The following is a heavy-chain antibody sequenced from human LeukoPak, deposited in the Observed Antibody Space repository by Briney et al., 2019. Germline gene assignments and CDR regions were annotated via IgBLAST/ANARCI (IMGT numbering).Heavy chain of an antibody. V-gene: IGHV3-23*01. Sequence: PGGSLRLSCAASGFTFTSYSMSWVRQAPGKGLEWVSGTSDRGDYTYYADSVKGRFTISRDNSKNTLYLQMNSLRAEDTAVYYCAKPSSGYYHYFDYWGQGTLVTVSS. D-gene: IGHD3-22*01. J-gene: IGHJ4*02. CDR2: TSDRGDYT. CDR3: AKPSSGYYHYFDY. CDR1: GFTFTSYS.